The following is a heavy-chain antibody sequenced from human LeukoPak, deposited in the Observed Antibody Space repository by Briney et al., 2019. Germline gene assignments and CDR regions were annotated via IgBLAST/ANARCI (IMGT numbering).Heavy chain of an antibody. V-gene: IGHV1-69*04. CDR3: ARNGNLAAGTNYYYYYGMDV. Sequence: SVKVSCKASGGTFSSYAIGWVRQAPGQGLEWMGRIIPIFGIANYAQKFQGRVTITADKSTSTAYMELSSLRSEDTAVYYCARNGNLAAGTNYYYYYGMDVWGQGTTVTVSS. D-gene: IGHD6-13*01. J-gene: IGHJ6*02. CDR2: IIPIFGIA. CDR1: GGTFSSYA.